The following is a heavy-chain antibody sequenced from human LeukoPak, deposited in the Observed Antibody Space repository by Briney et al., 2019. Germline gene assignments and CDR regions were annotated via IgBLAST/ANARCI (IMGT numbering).Heavy chain of an antibody. CDR2: IRYDGSNK. D-gene: IGHD2/OR15-2a*01. J-gene: IGHJ5*02. Sequence: PGGALRLSCAASGFTFSSYGMHWVRQAPGKELEWVAFIRYDGSNKYYADSVKGRFTISRDNSKNTLYLQMNSLRAEDTAVYYCAKTLRSSMWSNWFDPWGQGTLVTVSS. CDR3: AKTLRSSMWSNWFDP. CDR1: GFTFSSYG. V-gene: IGHV3-30*02.